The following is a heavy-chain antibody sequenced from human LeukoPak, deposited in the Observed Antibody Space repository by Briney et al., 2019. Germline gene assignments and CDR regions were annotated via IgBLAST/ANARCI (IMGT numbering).Heavy chain of an antibody. V-gene: IGHV4-34*01. CDR3: ARDNSLLWFGELLANXFDP. D-gene: IGHD3-10*01. CDR2: INHSGST. Sequence: SETLSLTCAVYGGSFSGYYWSWISQPPGKGLEWIGEINHSGSTNYNPSLKSRVTISVDTSKNQFSLKLSSVTAADTAVYYCARDNSLLWFGELLANXFDPWGQGTLVTVSS. CDR1: GGSFSGYY. J-gene: IGHJ5*02.